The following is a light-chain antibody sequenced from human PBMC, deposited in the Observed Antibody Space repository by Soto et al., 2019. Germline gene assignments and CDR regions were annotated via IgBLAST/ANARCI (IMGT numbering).Light chain of an antibody. CDR1: TGAVTSGHY. CDR2: DTS. CDR3: LLSYSGARWV. Sequence: QAVVTQEPSLTVSPGGTVTLICGSITGAVTSGHYPFWFQQKPGQAPRTLIYDTSNKHSWTPARFSGSLLGGKAALTLSGAQPEDEAEYYCLLSYSGARWVFGGGTKLTVL. J-gene: IGLJ3*02. V-gene: IGLV7-46*01.